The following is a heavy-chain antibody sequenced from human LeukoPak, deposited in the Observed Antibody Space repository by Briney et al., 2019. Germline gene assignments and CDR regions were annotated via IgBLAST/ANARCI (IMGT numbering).Heavy chain of an antibody. CDR3: ARDRATAFDY. CDR1: GFTFSSYS. Sequence: KAGGSLRLSCAASGFTFSSYSMNWVRQAPGKGLEWVSSISSSSSYIYYAGSVKGRFTISRDNAKNSLYLQMNSLRAEDTAVYYCARDRATAFDYWGQGTLVTVSS. V-gene: IGHV3-21*01. CDR2: ISSSSSYI. J-gene: IGHJ4*02. D-gene: IGHD5-18*01.